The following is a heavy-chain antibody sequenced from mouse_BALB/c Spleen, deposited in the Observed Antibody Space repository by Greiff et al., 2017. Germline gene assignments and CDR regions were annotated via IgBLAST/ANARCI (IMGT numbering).Heavy chain of an antibody. Sequence: DVKLVESGGGLVQPGGSLKLSCAASGFTFSSYTMSWVSQTPEKRLEWVAYISNGGGSTYYPDTVKGRFTISRDNAKNTLYLQMSSLKSEDTALYYSAYRTTATWCAYWGQGTLVTVSA. CDR3: AYRTTATWCAY. D-gene: IGHD1-2*01. CDR2: ISNGGGST. J-gene: IGHJ3*01. CDR1: GFTFSSYT. V-gene: IGHV5-12-2*01.